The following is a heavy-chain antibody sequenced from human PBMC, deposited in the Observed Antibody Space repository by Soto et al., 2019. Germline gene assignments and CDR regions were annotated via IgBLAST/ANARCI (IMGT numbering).Heavy chain of an antibody. D-gene: IGHD3-9*01. CDR3: ARRYFDLYYFDY. J-gene: IGHJ4*02. CDR2: IYYSGSA. V-gene: IGHV4-59*08. Sequence: SETLSLTCSVSGGSMSSYYWSWIRQPPGKGLEWIGFIYYSGSASYNPSLKSRVTMFVDTSKNQFSLKLRSVTAADTAVYYCARRYFDLYYFDYWGQGTLVTVSS. CDR1: GGSMSSYY.